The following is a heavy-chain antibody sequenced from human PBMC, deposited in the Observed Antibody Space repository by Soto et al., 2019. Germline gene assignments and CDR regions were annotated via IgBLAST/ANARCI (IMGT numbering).Heavy chain of an antibody. D-gene: IGHD1-1*01. CDR2: IYWNDDK. CDR1: GFSLGTSGVG. J-gene: IGHJ5*02. V-gene: IGHV2-5*01. CDR3: AGRQRYNWKDGGWFDP. Sequence: QITLKESGPTLVRPTQTLTLTCTFSGFSLGTSGVGVGWIRQPPGKALEWLAFIYWNDDKRFSPSLKSRITITTDTSKSQLVLTRTNCDPVDTATYYCAGRQRYNWKDGGWFDPWGQGNLVTVSS.